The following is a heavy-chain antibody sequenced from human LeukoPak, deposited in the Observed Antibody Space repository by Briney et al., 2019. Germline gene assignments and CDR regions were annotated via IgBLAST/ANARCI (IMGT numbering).Heavy chain of an antibody. Sequence: GGSLRLSCAASGFTFSSYGMHWVRQAPGKGLEWVAVISYDGSNKYYADSVKGRFTISRDNSKNTLYLQMNSLRAEDTAVYYCASPPTYYYDSSGYPVDYWGQGTLVTVSS. CDR3: ASPPTYYYDSSGYPVDY. D-gene: IGHD3-22*01. V-gene: IGHV3-30*19. CDR1: GFTFSSYG. CDR2: ISYDGSNK. J-gene: IGHJ4*02.